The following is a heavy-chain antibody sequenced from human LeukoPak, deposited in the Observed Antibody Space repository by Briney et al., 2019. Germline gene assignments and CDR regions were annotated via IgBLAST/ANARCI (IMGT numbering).Heavy chain of an antibody. D-gene: IGHD1-26*01. J-gene: IGHJ3*02. V-gene: IGHV3-20*04. CDR1: GFTFDDSV. CDR3: ARGGYYDLDAFDI. Sequence: GGSLRLSCAASGFTFDDSVMSWVRQAPGKGLEWVSSINWNGGSTGYANSVKGRFTISRDNAKNSLYLQMNSLRAEDTALYYCARGGYYDLDAFDIWGQGTMVTVSS. CDR2: INWNGGST.